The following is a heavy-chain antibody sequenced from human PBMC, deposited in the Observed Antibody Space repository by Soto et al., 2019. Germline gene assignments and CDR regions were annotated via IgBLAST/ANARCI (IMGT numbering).Heavy chain of an antibody. V-gene: IGHV4-61*08. Sequence: QVELKESGPGLVKPSETLSLTCTVSGGSVSSGGFYYHWIRQPPGKGLEWIGYVYYGGFTNYSPSLKSRLTISVDTSTTRISLNLASVTSGDTAVYYCARQTAPWGFDVWGQGTTVTVSS. CDR3: ARQTAPWGFDV. CDR2: VYYGGFT. CDR1: GGSVSSGGFY. D-gene: IGHD7-27*01. J-gene: IGHJ6*02.